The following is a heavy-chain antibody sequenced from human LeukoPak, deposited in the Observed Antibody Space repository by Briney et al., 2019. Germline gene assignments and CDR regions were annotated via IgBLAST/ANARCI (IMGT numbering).Heavy chain of an antibody. D-gene: IGHD3-10*01. Sequence: SETLSLTCTVSGGSISSYYWSWIRQPPGKGLEWIGYIYYSGSTYYNPSLKSRVTISVDTSKNQFSLKLSSVTAADTAVYYCARERVWFGETRPGPRGMDVWGQGTTVTVSS. CDR3: ARERVWFGETRPGPRGMDV. CDR2: IYYSGST. V-gene: IGHV4-59*12. CDR1: GGSISSYY. J-gene: IGHJ6*02.